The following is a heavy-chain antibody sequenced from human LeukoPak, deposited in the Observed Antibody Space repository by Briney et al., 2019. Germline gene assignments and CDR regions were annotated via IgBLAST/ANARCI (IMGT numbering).Heavy chain of an antibody. Sequence: SGTLSLTCAVSGGSISSRNWWSWVRQPPGKGLEWIGEIYHSGSTNYNPSLKSRVTISVDTSKNQFSLKLSSVTAADTAVYYCARLPDYYSRHGAPGWGQGTLVTVSS. D-gene: IGHD3-10*01. J-gene: IGHJ4*02. CDR2: IYHSGST. V-gene: IGHV4-4*02. CDR1: GGSISSRNW. CDR3: ARLPDYYSRHGAPG.